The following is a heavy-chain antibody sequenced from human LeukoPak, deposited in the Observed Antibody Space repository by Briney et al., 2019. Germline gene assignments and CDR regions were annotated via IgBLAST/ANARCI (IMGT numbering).Heavy chain of an antibody. V-gene: IGHV4-39*01. CDR2: IYYSGST. CDR1: GGSISSSSYY. Sequence: PSETLSLTCTVSGGSISSSSYYWGWIRQLPGKGLEWIGSIYYSGSTYYNPSLKSRVTISVDTSKNQFSLKLSSVTAADTAVYYCARRRYSYGPFFDYWGQGTLVTVSS. J-gene: IGHJ4*02. CDR3: ARRRYSYGPFFDY. D-gene: IGHD5-18*01.